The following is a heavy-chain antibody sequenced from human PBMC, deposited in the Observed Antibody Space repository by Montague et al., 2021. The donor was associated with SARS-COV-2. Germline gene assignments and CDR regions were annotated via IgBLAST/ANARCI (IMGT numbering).Heavy chain of an antibody. CDR3: ARHLAISGPAAVSDY. CDR1: GDSISSGYFY. J-gene: IGHJ4*02. Sequence: SETLSLTCTVSGDSISSGYFYWGQIRQPPGKGLEWVGTIHYSGITYYNPSLKSRVTISVDTSRNQFSLKLSSVTAADTAIYYCARHLAISGPAAVSDYWGQGTLVTVSS. D-gene: IGHD2-2*01. CDR2: IHYSGIT. V-gene: IGHV4-39*01.